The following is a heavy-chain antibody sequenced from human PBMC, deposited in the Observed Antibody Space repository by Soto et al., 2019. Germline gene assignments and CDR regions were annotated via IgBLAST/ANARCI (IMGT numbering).Heavy chain of an antibody. CDR1: GGSISSYY. CDR3: ARAEQWLVFDY. Sequence: PSETLSLTCSVSGGSISSYYWSWIRQPPGKGLEWIGYIYYSGSTNYNPSLKSRVTISVDTSKNQFSLKLSSVTAADTAVYYCARAEQWLVFDYWGQGTLCTASS. V-gene: IGHV4-59*01. D-gene: IGHD6-19*01. J-gene: IGHJ4*02. CDR2: IYYSGST.